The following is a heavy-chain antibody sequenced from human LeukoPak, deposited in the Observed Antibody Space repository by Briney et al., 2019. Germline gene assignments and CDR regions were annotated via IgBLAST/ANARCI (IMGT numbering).Heavy chain of an antibody. CDR2: IYNSGST. D-gene: IGHD4-11*01. CDR1: GGSISSGNYY. CDR3: ARNMTTVTTGVVSRHDAFDI. J-gene: IGHJ3*02. V-gene: IGHV4-39*01. Sequence: PSETLSLTCTVSGGSISSGNYYWGWIRQPPGKGLEWIGSIYNSGSTYCSTSLKSRVTISVDTSKNQFSLRLSSVTATDTAVYYCARNMTTVTTGVVSRHDAFDIWGQGTMVTVSS.